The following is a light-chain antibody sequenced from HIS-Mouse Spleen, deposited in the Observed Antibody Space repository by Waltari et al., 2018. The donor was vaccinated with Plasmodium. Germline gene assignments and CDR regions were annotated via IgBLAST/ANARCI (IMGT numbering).Light chain of an antibody. J-gene: IGKJ4*01. V-gene: IGKV3-11*01. Sequence: EIVLTQSPATLSLSPGERATLSCRASQRVSSSLAWYQQKPGQAPRLLIYDASNRATGIPARFSGSGSGTDFTLTISSLEPEDFAVYYCQQRSNWPRVLTFGGGTK. CDR1: QRVSSS. CDR3: QQRSNWPRVLT. CDR2: DAS.